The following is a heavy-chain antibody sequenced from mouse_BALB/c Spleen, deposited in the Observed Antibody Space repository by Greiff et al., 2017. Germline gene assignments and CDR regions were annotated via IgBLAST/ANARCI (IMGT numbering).Heavy chain of an antibody. CDR2: ISSGGST. J-gene: IGHJ2*01. D-gene: IGHD2-14*01. Sequence: EVHLVESGGGLVKPGGSLKLSCAASGFTFSSYAMSWVRQTPEKRLEWVASISSGGSTYYPDSVKGRFTISRDNARNILYLQMSSLRSEDTAMYYCARGDRYDAYYWGQGTTLTVSS. CDR3: ARGDRYDAYY. V-gene: IGHV5-6-5*01. CDR1: GFTFSSYA.